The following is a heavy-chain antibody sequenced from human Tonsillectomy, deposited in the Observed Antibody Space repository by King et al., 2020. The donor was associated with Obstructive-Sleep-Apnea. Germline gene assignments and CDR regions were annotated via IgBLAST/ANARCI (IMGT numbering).Heavy chain of an antibody. V-gene: IGHV3-21*01. CDR3: ARDSAIVGATPRMDV. Sequence: VQLVQSGGGLVKPGGSLRLSCAASGFTFSSYYINWVRQAPGKGLEWVSSISSTSTYIYYADSVKGRFTISRDNVKNSLYLQMHSLRAADTAVYYCARDSAIVGATPRMDVWGQGTTVTVSS. D-gene: IGHD1-26*01. J-gene: IGHJ6*02. CDR2: ISSTSTYI. CDR1: GFTFSSYY.